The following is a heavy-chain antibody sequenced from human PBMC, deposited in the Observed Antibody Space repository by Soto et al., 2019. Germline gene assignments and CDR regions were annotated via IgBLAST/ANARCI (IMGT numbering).Heavy chain of an antibody. V-gene: IGHV1-18*04. CDR3: ARDSYRSSYPFYYYYGIDV. D-gene: IGHD6-6*01. Sequence: ASVKVSCKASGYTFTSYGISWVRQAPGQGLEWMGWISAYNGNTNYAQKLQGRVTMTTDTSTSTAYMELRSLRSDDTAVYYCARDSYRSSYPFYYYYGIDVWGQGTTVTVYS. J-gene: IGHJ6*02. CDR2: ISAYNGNT. CDR1: GYTFTSYG.